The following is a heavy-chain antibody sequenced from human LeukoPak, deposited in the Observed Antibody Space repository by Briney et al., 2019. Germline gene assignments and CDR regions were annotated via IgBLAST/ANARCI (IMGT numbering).Heavy chain of an antibody. J-gene: IGHJ3*02. CDR1: GFIVSSNF. V-gene: IGHV3-20*04. CDR3: AREPVGMSYYLDSQTADAFDI. Sequence: PGGSLRLSCAASGFIVSSNFMSWVRQAPGKGLEWVSGINWNGGSTGYADSVKGRFTISRDNAKNSLYLQMNSLRAEDTALYYCAREPVGMSYYLDSQTADAFDIWGQGTMVTVSS. CDR2: INWNGGST. D-gene: IGHD1-26*01.